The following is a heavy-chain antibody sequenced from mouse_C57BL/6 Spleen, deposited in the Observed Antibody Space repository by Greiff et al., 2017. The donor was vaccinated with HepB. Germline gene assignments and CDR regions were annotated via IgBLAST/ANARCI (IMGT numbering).Heavy chain of an antibody. D-gene: IGHD1-1*01. CDR3: ARGGITTVVENYWYFDV. CDR1: GYAFSSYW. CDR2: IYPGDGDT. Sequence: VQLQQSGAELVKPGASVKISCKASGYAFSSYWMNWVKQRPGKGLEWIGQIYPGDGDTNYNGKFKGKATLTADKSSSTAYMQLSSLTSEDSAVYCCARGGITTVVENYWYFDVWGTGTTVTVSS. V-gene: IGHV1-80*01. J-gene: IGHJ1*03.